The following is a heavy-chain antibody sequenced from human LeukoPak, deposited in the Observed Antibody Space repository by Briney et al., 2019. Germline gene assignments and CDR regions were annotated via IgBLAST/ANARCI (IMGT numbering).Heavy chain of an antibody. Sequence: SCKASGYTFTSYGINWVRQAPGKGLEWVAVISYDGSNKYYADSVKGRFTISRDNSKNTLYLQMNSLRAEDTAVYYCARDPLGTRPGFDYWGQGTLVTVSS. CDR2: ISYDGSNK. J-gene: IGHJ4*02. CDR3: ARDPLGTRPGFDY. CDR1: GYTFTSYG. V-gene: IGHV3-30*04. D-gene: IGHD1-1*01.